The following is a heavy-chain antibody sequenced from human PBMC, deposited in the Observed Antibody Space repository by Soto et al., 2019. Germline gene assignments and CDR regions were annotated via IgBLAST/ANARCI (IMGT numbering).Heavy chain of an antibody. CDR1: GYTFISHG. CDR3: ARDRGGAITGTSSMDV. V-gene: IGHV1-18*01. Sequence: QVQLVQSGVEVKKPGASVKVSCKAFGYTFISHGISWVRQAPGQGLEWLGWISPYNGNKNYAQQFQGRVTMTTDTSTTTAYMELRSLRSDDTAVYYCARDRGGAITGTSSMDVWGQGTTVTVPS. J-gene: IGHJ6*02. CDR2: ISPYNGNK. D-gene: IGHD1-7*01.